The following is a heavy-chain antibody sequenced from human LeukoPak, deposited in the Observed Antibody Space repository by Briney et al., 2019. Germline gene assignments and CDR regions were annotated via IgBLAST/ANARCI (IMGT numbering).Heavy chain of an antibody. CDR1: GGSVSSGSYY. J-gene: IGHJ4*02. CDR2: IYYSGST. D-gene: IGHD6-13*01. V-gene: IGHV4-61*01. Sequence: SETLSLTCTVSGGSVSSGSYYWSWIRQPPGKGLEWIGYIYYSGSTNYNPSLKSRVTISVDTSKNQFSLKLSSLTAADTAVYYCAGSSSWDQLDYWGQGTLVTVSS. CDR3: AGSSSWDQLDY.